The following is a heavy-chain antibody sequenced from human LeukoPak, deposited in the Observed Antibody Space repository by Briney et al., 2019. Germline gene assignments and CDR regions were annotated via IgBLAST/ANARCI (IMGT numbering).Heavy chain of an antibody. CDR2: IIPILGIA. CDR1: GGTFSSYA. J-gene: IGHJ4*02. Sequence: SVKVSCKASGGTFSSYAISWVRQAPGQGLEWMGRIIPILGIANYAQKFQGRVTITADKSTSTAYMELSSLRSEDTAVYYCARSYYYDSSGYLGYWGQGTLVTVSS. CDR3: ARSYYYDSSGYLGY. V-gene: IGHV1-69*04. D-gene: IGHD3-22*01.